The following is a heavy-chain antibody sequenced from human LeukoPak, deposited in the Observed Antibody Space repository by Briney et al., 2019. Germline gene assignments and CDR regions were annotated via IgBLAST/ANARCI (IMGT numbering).Heavy chain of an antibody. D-gene: IGHD3-16*01. CDR1: GFTFSSYW. CDR3: ARDTQGLAY. CDR2: IKQDGSEK. J-gene: IGHJ4*02. Sequence: GGSLRLSCAGSGFTFSSYWMSWVRQAPGKGLEWVANIKQDGSEKYYVDSVKGRFTISRDNAKNSLHLQMNSLRAEDTAVYYCARDTQGLAYWGQGTLVTVSS. V-gene: IGHV3-7*01.